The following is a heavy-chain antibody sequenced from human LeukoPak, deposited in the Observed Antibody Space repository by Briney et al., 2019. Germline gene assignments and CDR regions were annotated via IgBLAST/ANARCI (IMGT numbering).Heavy chain of an antibody. CDR1: GFDLITYE. J-gene: IGHJ5*02. V-gene: IGHV3-48*03. CDR2: ITISGHTK. CDR3: ARGDPHADL. Sequence: GGSLRLSCAASGFDLITYEMNWVRQAPGKGLEWIADITISGHTKNYADSVKGRFTISRDNAGTSLYLQMNSLRVEDTGVYYCARGDPHADLWGQGTLVTVSS.